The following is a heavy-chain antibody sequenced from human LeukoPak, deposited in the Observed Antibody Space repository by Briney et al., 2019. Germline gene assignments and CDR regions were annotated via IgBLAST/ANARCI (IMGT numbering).Heavy chain of an antibody. Sequence: PGGSLRLSCAASGFTFSSYAMHWVRQAPGKGLEWVAVISYDGSNKYYADSVKGRFTISRDNSKNTLYLQMNSLRAEDTAVYYCARDHPLRIAVAGGFDYWGQGTLVTVSS. CDR3: ARDHPLRIAVAGGFDY. V-gene: IGHV3-30*04. CDR2: ISYDGSNK. CDR1: GFTFSSYA. D-gene: IGHD6-19*01. J-gene: IGHJ4*02.